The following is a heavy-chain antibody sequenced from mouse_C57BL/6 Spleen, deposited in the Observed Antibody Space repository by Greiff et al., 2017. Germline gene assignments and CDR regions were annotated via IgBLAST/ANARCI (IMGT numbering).Heavy chain of an antibody. CDR2: IRNKANGYTT. CDR1: GFTFTDFY. V-gene: IGHV7-3*01. Sequence: EVMLVESGGGLVQPGGSLSLSCAASGFTFTDFYMSWVRQPPGKALAWLGFIRNKANGYTTEYSASVKGRFTISRDNSQSILYLQMNSLRAEDSTTYYCASHDSSGYFDYWGQGTTLTVSS. CDR3: ASHDSSGYFDY. J-gene: IGHJ2*01. D-gene: IGHD3-2*02.